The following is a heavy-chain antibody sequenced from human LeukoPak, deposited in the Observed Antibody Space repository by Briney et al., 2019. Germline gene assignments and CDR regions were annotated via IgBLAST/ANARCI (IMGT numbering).Heavy chain of an antibody. V-gene: IGHV4-39*01. Sequence: SETLSLTCTVSGDSISSSTYYWGWFRQPPGKGLEWIGSFYYSGSTYYSPSLKSRVTMSVDTSENQFSLKLSSVTAADTAVYYCARHLSTAGALGIDYWGQGILVTVFS. D-gene: IGHD6-13*01. J-gene: IGHJ4*02. CDR1: GDSISSSTYY. CDR2: FYYSGST. CDR3: ARHLSTAGALGIDY.